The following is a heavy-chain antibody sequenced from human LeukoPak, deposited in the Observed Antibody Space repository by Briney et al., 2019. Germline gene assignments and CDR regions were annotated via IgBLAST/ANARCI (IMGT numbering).Heavy chain of an antibody. Sequence: PSETLSLTCTVSGGSISSGSRYWSWIRQPAGKGLEWIGRIYSSGNTNYNPSLKSRVTISLDTSKSQFSLNLSSVTAADTAVYYCAGEVGGSWFDPWGLGTLVTVSS. CDR1: GGSISSGSRY. CDR3: AGEVGGSWFDP. D-gene: IGHD1-26*01. V-gene: IGHV4-61*02. J-gene: IGHJ5*02. CDR2: IYSSGNT.